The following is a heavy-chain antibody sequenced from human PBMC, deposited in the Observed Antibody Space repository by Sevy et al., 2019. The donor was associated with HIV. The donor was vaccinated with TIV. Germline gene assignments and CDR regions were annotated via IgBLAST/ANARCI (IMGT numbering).Heavy chain of an antibody. Sequence: GESLKISCAASGFAFTNYYAMHWVRQAPGKGLEWVALISYDGSDKYYADSVKGRFTISRDNFKNTLYLQMNSLTTEDTAVYYCARPRANYVDHYFFYAMDVWGQWTTVTVSS. CDR3: ARPRANYVDHYFFYAMDV. J-gene: IGHJ6*02. CDR2: ISYDGSDK. D-gene: IGHD4-17*01. V-gene: IGHV3-30-3*01. CDR1: GFAFTNYYA.